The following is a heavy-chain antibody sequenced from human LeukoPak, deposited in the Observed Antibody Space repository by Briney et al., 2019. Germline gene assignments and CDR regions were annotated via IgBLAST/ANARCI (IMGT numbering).Heavy chain of an antibody. D-gene: IGHD2-21*01. Sequence: GGSLRLSCAASGFTFSSYGMSWVRQAPGKGLEWVSAISGSGGSTYYADSVKGRFTISRDNSKNTLYLQMNSLRAEDTAVYYCAKVSRIHMSEYWGQGTLVTVSS. CDR1: GFTFSSYG. CDR3: AKVSRIHMSEY. CDR2: ISGSGGST. J-gene: IGHJ4*02. V-gene: IGHV3-23*01.